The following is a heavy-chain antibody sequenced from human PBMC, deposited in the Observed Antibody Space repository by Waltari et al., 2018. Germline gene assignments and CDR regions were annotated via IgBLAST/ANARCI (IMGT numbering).Heavy chain of an antibody. CDR2: ILFDGSNT. CDR1: GFSFSNYA. CDR3: AKDGYGHDFWSGYPYFFDN. D-gene: IGHD3-3*01. V-gene: IGHV3-30*18. Sequence: QVHLVESGGGVVQPGTSLRLSCAASGFSFSNYAMHWVRQAPGEGPEWVAFILFDGSNTDYADSVKGRFTISRDNSKNTLYLQMNRLRTEDTAVYYCAKDGYGHDFWSGYPYFFDNWGQGALVTVSS. J-gene: IGHJ4*02.